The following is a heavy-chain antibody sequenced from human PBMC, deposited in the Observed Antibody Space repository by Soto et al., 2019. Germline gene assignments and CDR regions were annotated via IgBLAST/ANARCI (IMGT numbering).Heavy chain of an antibody. CDR1: GFTFSNYA. CDR2: FSGSGGNT. D-gene: IGHD1-7*01. V-gene: IGHV3-23*01. Sequence: GGSLRLSCTASGFTFSNYAMSWVRQAPGKGLEWVSTFSGSGGNTFYADSVRGRFTISRDNSKNTLFLQMNNLRAEDTALYYCAKDPTGTTRNFAYWGQGTLVTVSS. CDR3: AKDPTGTTRNFAY. J-gene: IGHJ4*02.